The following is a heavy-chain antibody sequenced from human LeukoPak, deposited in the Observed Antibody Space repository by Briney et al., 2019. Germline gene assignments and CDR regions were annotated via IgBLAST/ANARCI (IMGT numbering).Heavy chain of an antibody. CDR1: GYTFTNYG. D-gene: IGHD3-22*01. J-gene: IGHJ4*02. V-gene: IGHV1-18*01. CDR2: ISTYNGNT. Sequence: GASVKVSCKASGYTFTNYGIRWVRQAPGQGLEWMGWISTYNGNTTYAQKFQGRVTMTTDTSTSTAYMELRSLRSDDTALYYCARNSSGYPHAFDYWGQGTLVTVSS. CDR3: ARNSSGYPHAFDY.